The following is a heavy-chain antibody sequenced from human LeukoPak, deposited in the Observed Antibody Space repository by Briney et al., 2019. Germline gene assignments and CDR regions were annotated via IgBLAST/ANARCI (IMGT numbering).Heavy chain of an antibody. V-gene: IGHV1-69*06. D-gene: IGHD4-23*01. CDR2: IIPIFGTA. J-gene: IGHJ2*01. CDR1: GYTFTSYY. CDR3: ARNAVVTPLSRDWYFDL. Sequence: ASVKVSCKASGYTFTSYYMHWVRQAPGQGLEWMGGIIPIFGTANYAQKFQGRVTITADKSTSTAYMELSSLRSEDTAVYYCARNAVVTPLSRDWYFDLWGRGTLVTVSS.